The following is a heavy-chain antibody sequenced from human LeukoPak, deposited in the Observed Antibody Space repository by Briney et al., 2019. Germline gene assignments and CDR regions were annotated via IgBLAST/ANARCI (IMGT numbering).Heavy chain of an antibody. D-gene: IGHD1-1*01. V-gene: IGHV3-30-3*01. CDR1: GFTFSSYA. CDR3: ARSPQVRGYFDY. Sequence: GGSLRLSCAASGFTFSSYAMHWVRQAPGKGLEWVAVISYDGSNKYYADSVKGRFTISRDNSKNTLYLQMNSLRAEDTAVYYCARSPQVRGYFDYWGQGTLVTVSS. J-gene: IGHJ4*02. CDR2: ISYDGSNK.